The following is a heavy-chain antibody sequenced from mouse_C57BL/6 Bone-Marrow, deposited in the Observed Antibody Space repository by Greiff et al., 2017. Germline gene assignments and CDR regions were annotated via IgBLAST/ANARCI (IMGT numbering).Heavy chain of an antibody. CDR1: GYTFTSYW. CDR3: TSGSIYYYGSSYGCFAY. Sequence: VQLQQSGTVLARPGASVKMSCKTSGYTFTSYWMHWVKQRPGQGLEWIGAIYPGNSDTSYNQKFKGKAKLTAVTSASTAYMELSSLTNEDSAVYYCTSGSIYYYGSSYGCFAYWGQGTLVTVSA. D-gene: IGHD1-1*01. V-gene: IGHV1-5*01. J-gene: IGHJ3*01. CDR2: IYPGNSDT.